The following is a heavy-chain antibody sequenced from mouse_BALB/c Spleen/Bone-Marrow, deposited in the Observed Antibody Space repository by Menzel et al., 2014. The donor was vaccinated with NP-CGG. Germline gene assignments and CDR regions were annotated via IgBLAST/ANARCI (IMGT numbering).Heavy chain of an antibody. CDR2: IDPANGNT. CDR3: ASYVYGYYFDY. Sequence: VQLQQSGAELVKPGAPVKLSCAASGFNIKDTYMHWVKQRPEQGLEWIGRIDPANGNTKYDPKFQGKATITADTSSNTASLQLSSLTSEDTAVYYCASYVYGYYFDYWGQGTTLTVSS. CDR1: GFNIKDTY. D-gene: IGHD2-2*01. V-gene: IGHV14-3*02. J-gene: IGHJ2*01.